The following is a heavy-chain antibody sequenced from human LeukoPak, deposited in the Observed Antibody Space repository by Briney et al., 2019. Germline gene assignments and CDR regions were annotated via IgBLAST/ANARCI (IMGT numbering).Heavy chain of an antibody. Sequence: ASVKVSCKASGYTFSDYAVNWVRQAPGQGLEWMGWMNPNSGNTGYAQKFQGRVTITRNTSISTAYMELSSLRSEDTAVYYCARGRVWFGELVNWGQGTLVTVSS. CDR3: ARGRVWFGELVN. V-gene: IGHV1-8*01. D-gene: IGHD3-10*01. CDR1: GYTFSDYA. CDR2: MNPNSGNT. J-gene: IGHJ4*02.